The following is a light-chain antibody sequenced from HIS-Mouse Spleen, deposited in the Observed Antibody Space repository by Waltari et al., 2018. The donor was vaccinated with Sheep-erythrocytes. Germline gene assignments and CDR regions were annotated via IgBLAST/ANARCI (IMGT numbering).Light chain of an antibody. CDR1: SSDFGGYNL. Sequence: QSALTQPASVSGSPGQSITISCPGTSSDFGGYNLVSWYQQHPGKAPKLMIYEGSKRHSGVSNRFSGSKSGNTASLTISGLQAEDEADYYRCSYAGSSTPWVFGGGTK. CDR2: EGS. CDR3: CSYAGSSTPWV. J-gene: IGLJ3*02. V-gene: IGLV2-23*01.